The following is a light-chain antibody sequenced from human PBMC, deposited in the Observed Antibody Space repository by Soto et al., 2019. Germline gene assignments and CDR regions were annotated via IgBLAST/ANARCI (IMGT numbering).Light chain of an antibody. CDR2: AAS. Sequence: DIQMTQSPSTLSASVGDRVTITCRASQSVSISLAWYQQKPGKAPKVLIYAASSLESGVPSRFSGNGSETEFTLTINSLQPDDFATYYCQHYNSYSEAFGQGTKVDIK. J-gene: IGKJ1*01. CDR1: QSVSIS. CDR3: QHYNSYSEA. V-gene: IGKV1-5*01.